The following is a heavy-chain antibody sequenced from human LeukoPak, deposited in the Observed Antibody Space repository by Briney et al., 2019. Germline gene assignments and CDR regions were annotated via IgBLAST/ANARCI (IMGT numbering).Heavy chain of an antibody. V-gene: IGHV4-30-2*01. CDR2: IYHSGST. Sequence: PSETLSLTCTVSGGSISGYSWSWIRQPPGEGLEWIGYIYHSGSTYYNPSLKSRVTISVDRSKNQFSLKLSSVTAADTAVYYCARGAGYCSSTSCLENNWFDPWGQGTLVTVSS. CDR1: GGSISGYS. J-gene: IGHJ5*02. CDR3: ARGAGYCSSTSCLENNWFDP. D-gene: IGHD2-2*01.